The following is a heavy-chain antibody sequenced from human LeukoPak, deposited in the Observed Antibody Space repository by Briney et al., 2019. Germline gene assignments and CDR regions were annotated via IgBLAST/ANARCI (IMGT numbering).Heavy chain of an antibody. V-gene: IGHV3-23*01. CDR1: GFSFSSYA. CDR3: AREPLVYYDILTGYQTTPQFDY. J-gene: IGHJ4*02. CDR2: ISHTGGST. D-gene: IGHD3-9*01. Sequence: GGSLRLSCAASGFSFSSYAMSWVRQAPGKGLKWVSSISHTGGSTFYADSVKGRFTISRDNSKNTLYLQMNSLRAEDTAVYYCAREPLVYYDILTGYQTTPQFDYWGQGTLVTVSS.